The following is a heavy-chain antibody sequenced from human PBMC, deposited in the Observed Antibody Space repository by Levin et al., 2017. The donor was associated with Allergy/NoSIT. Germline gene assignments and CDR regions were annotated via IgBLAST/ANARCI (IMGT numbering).Heavy chain of an antibody. CDR3: AISSGWFRPTGAFDY. CDR1: GFTFSSYA. J-gene: IGHJ4*02. Sequence: LSLTCAASGFTFSSYAMSWVRQAPGKGLEWVSVINTSGGSTYYADSVKGRFTISRDNSKNTLYLQMNTLRVEATAVYYCAISSGWFRPTGAFDYWGQGTLVTVSS. V-gene: IGHV3-23*01. CDR2: INTSGGST. D-gene: IGHD6-19*01.